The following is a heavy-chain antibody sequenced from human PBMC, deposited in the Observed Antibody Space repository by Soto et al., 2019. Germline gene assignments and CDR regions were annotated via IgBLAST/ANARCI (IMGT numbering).Heavy chain of an antibody. V-gene: IGHV1-69*13. D-gene: IGHD2-15*01. Sequence: SVKVSCKASGCTFSSYAISWVRQAAGQGLEWMGGIIPIFGTANYAQKFQGRVTITADESTSTAYMELSSLRSEDTAVYYCASRYCSGGSCYGARLPYYYYGMEVWGQATTGIVS. CDR1: GCTFSSYA. CDR3: ASRYCSGGSCYGARLPYYYYGMEV. CDR2: IIPIFGTA. J-gene: IGHJ6*01.